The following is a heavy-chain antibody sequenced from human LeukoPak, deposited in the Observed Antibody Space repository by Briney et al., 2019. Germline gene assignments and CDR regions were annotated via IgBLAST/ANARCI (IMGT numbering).Heavy chain of an antibody. V-gene: IGHV4-39*07. D-gene: IGHD7-27*01. CDR2: IYYSGST. CDR1: GGSISSSSYY. CDR3: ARFSPRAMGNYLDF. J-gene: IGHJ4*02. Sequence: SETLSLTCTVSGGSISSSSYYWGWIRQPPGKGLEWIVSIYYSGSTYYNPSLKSRVTISVDTSKNQFSLNLSSVTAADTAVYYCARFSPRAMGNYLDFWGQGTLVTVSS.